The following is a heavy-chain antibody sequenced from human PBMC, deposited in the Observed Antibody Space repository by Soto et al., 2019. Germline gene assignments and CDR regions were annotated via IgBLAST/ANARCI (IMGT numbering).Heavy chain of an antibody. Sequence: QVQLQQWGAGLLKPSETLSLTCAVYGGSFSGYYWSWIRQPPGKGLEWIGEINHSGSTNYNPSLKSRVTIPVDTSKNQFSLKLSSVTAADTAVYYCARGHPKPSGWYYYFDYRGQGTLVTVSS. D-gene: IGHD6-19*01. CDR1: GGSFSGYY. J-gene: IGHJ4*02. CDR2: INHSGST. CDR3: ARGHPKPSGWYYYFDY. V-gene: IGHV4-34*01.